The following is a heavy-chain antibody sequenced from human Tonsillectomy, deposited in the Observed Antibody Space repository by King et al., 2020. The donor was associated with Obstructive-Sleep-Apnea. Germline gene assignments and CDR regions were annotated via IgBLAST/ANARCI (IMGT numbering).Heavy chain of an antibody. CDR2: ISTDSSTI. Sequence: VQLVESGGGLVQPGGSLRLSCTASGFIFSSYTMNWVRQAPGKGLEWVSYISTDSSTIYYADSVKGRFTISRDNAKNSLYLQMNSLRAEDTAVYYCATLISRYNYWGQGTLVTVSS. D-gene: IGHD3-16*02. J-gene: IGHJ4*02. CDR3: ATLISRYNY. V-gene: IGHV3-48*04. CDR1: GFIFSSYT.